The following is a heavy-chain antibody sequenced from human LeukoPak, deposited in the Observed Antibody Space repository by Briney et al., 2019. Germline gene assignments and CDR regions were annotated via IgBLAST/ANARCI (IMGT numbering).Heavy chain of an antibody. V-gene: IGHV4-4*09. CDR3: ARRQIYFDH. Sequence: SETLSLTCSVSGGSFDSKYWSWIRQPPGKGLEWIGYIYTSGSTNFNPSLRSRVAMSIDTSKNQFSLKVYSVTAADTAVYYCARRQIYFDHWGQGTLVTVSS. J-gene: IGHJ4*02. CDR1: GGSFDSKY. CDR2: IYTSGST.